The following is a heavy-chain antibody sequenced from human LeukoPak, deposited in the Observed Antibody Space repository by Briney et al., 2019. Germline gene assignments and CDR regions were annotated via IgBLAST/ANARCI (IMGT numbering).Heavy chain of an antibody. V-gene: IGHV3-30-3*01. CDR2: ISYDGSNK. J-gene: IGHJ3*02. CDR1: GFTFSSYA. D-gene: IGHD4-17*01. CDR3: AREAYGHQDAFDI. Sequence: PGGSLRLSCAASGFTFSSYAMHWVRQAPGKGLEWVAVISYDGSNKYYVDSVKGRFTISRDNSKNTLYLQMNSLRAEDTAVYYCAREAYGHQDAFDIWGQGTMVTVSS.